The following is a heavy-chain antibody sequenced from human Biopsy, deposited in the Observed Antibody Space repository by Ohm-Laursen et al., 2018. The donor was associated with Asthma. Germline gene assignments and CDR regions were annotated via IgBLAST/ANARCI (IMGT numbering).Heavy chain of an antibody. Sequence: SVKVSCKTSGYTFNSAGITWVRQAPGQGLERMGWISVYNGNTKVAQRLQDRVTMITDTSTSTAYMELRSLRSDDTAVYFCARAVDYSHYYGIDVWGQGTTVTVS. V-gene: IGHV1-18*01. D-gene: IGHD3-10*01. CDR1: GYTFNSAG. CDR2: ISVYNGNT. CDR3: ARAVDYSHYYGIDV. J-gene: IGHJ6*02.